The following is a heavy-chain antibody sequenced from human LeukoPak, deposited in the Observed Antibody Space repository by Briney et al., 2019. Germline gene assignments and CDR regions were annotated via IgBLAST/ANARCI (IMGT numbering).Heavy chain of an antibody. V-gene: IGHV1-46*01. CDR2: INPSGGST. Sequence: ASVKVSCKASGYTFTNFYMHWVRQAPGQGLEWMGIINPSGGSTSYAQKFQGRVTMTRDTSTSTVYMELSSLRSEDTAVYYCARDLASSGYYWDWGQGTLATVSS. D-gene: IGHD3-22*01. CDR1: GYTFTNFY. CDR3: ARDLASSGYYWD. J-gene: IGHJ4*02.